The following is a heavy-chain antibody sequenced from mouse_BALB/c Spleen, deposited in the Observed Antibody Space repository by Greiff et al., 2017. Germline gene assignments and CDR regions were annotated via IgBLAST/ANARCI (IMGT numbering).Heavy chain of an antibody. V-gene: IGHV2-3*01. J-gene: IGHJ4*01. CDR1: GFSFTSYG. D-gene: IGHD2-4*01. CDR3: AKDYDDYDRLAMDY. Sequence: VQLQESGPGLVAPSHTLSITCTVSGFSFTSYGVSWVRQPPGKGLEWLGVIWGDGSTNYHSALISRLSISKDNSKSQVFLKLNSLQTDDTATYYCAKDYDDYDRLAMDYWGQGTSVTVSS. CDR2: IWGDGST.